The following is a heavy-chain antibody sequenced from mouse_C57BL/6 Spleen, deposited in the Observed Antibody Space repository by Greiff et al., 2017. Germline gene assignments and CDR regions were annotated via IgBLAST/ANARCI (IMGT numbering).Heavy chain of an antibody. Sequence: QVQLQQSGAELVRPGASVKLSCKASGYTFTDYYINWVKQRPGQGLEWIARIYPGSGNTYYNEKFKGKATLTAEKSSSTAYMQLSSLTSEDSAVYFWASFTTVDSFDHWGQGTTLTVSS. V-gene: IGHV1-76*01. J-gene: IGHJ2*01. D-gene: IGHD1-1*01. CDR1: GYTFTDYY. CDR2: IYPGSGNT. CDR3: ASFTTVDSFDH.